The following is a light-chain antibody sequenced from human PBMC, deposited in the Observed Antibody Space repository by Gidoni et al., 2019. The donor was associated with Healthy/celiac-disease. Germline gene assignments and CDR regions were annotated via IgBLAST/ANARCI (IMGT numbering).Light chain of an antibody. V-gene: IGKV1-33*01. Sequence: IQMTQSPSSLSASVGDRVTITCQASQDISNYLNWYQQKPGKAPKLLIYEASNLETGVPARFSGSGSGTDFTFTISSLQPEDIATYYCQQYDNIPYTFGQGTKLEIK. CDR2: EAS. CDR1: QDISNY. CDR3: QQYDNIPYT. J-gene: IGKJ2*01.